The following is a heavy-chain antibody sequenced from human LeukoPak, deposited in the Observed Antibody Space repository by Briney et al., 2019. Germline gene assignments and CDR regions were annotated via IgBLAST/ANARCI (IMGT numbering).Heavy chain of an antibody. CDR3: ARHFFWSGYYLDY. CDR1: GYSISSGYY. D-gene: IGHD3-3*01. Sequence: SETLSHTCAVSGYSISSGYYWGWIRPPPGKGLEWIGTIYHSGSTYYNPSLKSRVTISVDTSKNQFSLKLSSVTAADTAVYYCARHFFWSGYYLDYWGQGTLVTVSS. V-gene: IGHV4-38-2*01. J-gene: IGHJ4*02. CDR2: IYHSGST.